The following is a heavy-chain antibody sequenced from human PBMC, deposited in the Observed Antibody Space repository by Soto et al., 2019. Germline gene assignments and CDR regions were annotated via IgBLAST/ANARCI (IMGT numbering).Heavy chain of an antibody. CDR3: LHIPSSRYGHWLDA. J-gene: IGHJ5*02. D-gene: IGHD3-22*01. CDR1: GFSITTSELG. CDR2: IYWDDDN. Sequence: QITLKEPGPTPVKPTQTLTLTCTFSGFSITTSELGVCWIRKPPRKPLEWLELIYWDDDNRYSPSMKTRLTIAKETSKNQTVFTMTNMDPMYTAAYYCLHIPSSRYGHWLDACGEGSLVTV. V-gene: IGHV2-5*02.